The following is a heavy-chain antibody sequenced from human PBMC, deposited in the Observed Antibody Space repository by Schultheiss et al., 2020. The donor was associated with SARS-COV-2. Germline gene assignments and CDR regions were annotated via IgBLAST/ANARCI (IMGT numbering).Heavy chain of an antibody. V-gene: IGHV4-61*10. J-gene: IGHJ3*02. Sequence: SQTLSLTCTVSGGSVSSGSYYWSWIRQPAGKGLEWIGYIYYSGSTYYNPSLKSRVTISVDTSKNQFSLKLSSVTAADTAMYYCASTTVRGQYYDFWSGTDSIDIWGQGTMVTVSS. CDR2: IYYSGST. CDR3: ASTTVRGQYYDFWSGTDSIDI. CDR1: GGSVSSGSYY. D-gene: IGHD3-3*01.